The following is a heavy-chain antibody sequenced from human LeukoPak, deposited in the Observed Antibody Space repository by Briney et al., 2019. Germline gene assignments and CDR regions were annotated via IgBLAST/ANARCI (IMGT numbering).Heavy chain of an antibody. J-gene: IGHJ4*02. CDR2: IYYSGST. Sequence: SETLSLTCTVSGGSISSHYWSWIRQPPGKGLEWIGYIYYSGSTNYNPSLKSRVTISVDTSKNQFSLKLSSVTAADTAVYYCARVWSGSYYYWGQGTLVTVSS. CDR3: ARVWSGSYYY. CDR1: GGSISSHY. D-gene: IGHD1-26*01. V-gene: IGHV4-59*11.